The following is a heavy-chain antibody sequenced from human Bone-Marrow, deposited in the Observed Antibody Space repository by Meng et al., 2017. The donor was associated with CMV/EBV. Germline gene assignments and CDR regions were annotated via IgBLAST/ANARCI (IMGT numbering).Heavy chain of an antibody. J-gene: IGHJ6*02. CDR2: IYYSGST. D-gene: IGHD1-14*01. V-gene: IGHV4-59*01. CDR1: GGSISSYY. Sequence: SETLSLTCTVSGGSISSYYWSWIRQPPGKGLEWIGYIYYSGSTNYNPSLKSRVTISVDTSKNQFSLKLSSVTAADTAVYYCARDRRLQRTTGGGMDVWGQGTTVTASS. CDR3: ARDRRLQRTTGGGMDV.